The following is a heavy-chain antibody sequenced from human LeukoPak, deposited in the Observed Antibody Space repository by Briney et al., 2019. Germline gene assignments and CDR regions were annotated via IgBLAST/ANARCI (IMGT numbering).Heavy chain of an antibody. CDR3: ARFGYSGWNLEY. V-gene: IGHV3-30*02. J-gene: IGHJ4*02. CDR2: IRYDGSDK. CDR1: GFIFTDYG. Sequence: GGSLRLSCAASGFIFTDYGMHWVRQAPGKGLEWLAFIRYDGSDKYYADSVKGRFTISRDDAESSLYVQMNSLRDEDTAVYYCARFGYSGWNLEYWGQGTLVTVSS. D-gene: IGHD5-12*01.